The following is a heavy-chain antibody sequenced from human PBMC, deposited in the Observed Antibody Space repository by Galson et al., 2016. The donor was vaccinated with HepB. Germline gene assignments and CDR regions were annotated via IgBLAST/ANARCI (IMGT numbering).Heavy chain of an antibody. CDR2: IIPAFGTT. CDR3: ATKSRGYSYGYPFDI. J-gene: IGHJ3*02. Sequence: SVKVSCKASGGTFSSYAINWVRQDPGQGLEWVGAIIPAFGTTHDAQKLQGRVTITADESTSIVYRELSSLRSEDTAVYYCATKSRGYSYGYPFDIWGQGTLVTVSS. D-gene: IGHD5-18*01. V-gene: IGHV1-69*13. CDR1: GGTFSSYA.